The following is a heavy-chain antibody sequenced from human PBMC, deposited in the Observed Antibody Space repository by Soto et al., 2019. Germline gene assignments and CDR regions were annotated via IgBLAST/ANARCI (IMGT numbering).Heavy chain of an antibody. CDR3: ALSGSYPPYYYYGMDV. J-gene: IGHJ6*02. D-gene: IGHD3-10*01. Sequence: ASVKVSCKASGGTFSSYTISWVRQAPGQGLEWMGRIIPILGIANYAQKFQGRVTITADKSTSTAYMELSSLRSEDTAVYYCALSGSYPPYYYYGMDVWGQGTTVTVSS. CDR1: GGTFSSYT. CDR2: IIPILGIA. V-gene: IGHV1-69*02.